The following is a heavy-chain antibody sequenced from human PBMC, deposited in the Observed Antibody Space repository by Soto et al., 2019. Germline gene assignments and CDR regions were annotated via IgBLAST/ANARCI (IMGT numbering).Heavy chain of an antibody. CDR3: ARGSAGRFLGVYYGVDV. CDR1: GGSISSGAYH. CDR2: IYYNGAT. Sequence: QVQLQESGPGLVKPSQTLSLTCTVSGGSISSGAYHWNWILKHPGKALDWIGYIYYNGATYYNSSLKSRVDISVDTSKNQFFLRLTSVTAADTAVYYCARGSAGRFLGVYYGVDVWGQGTTVAVSS. V-gene: IGHV4-31*03. J-gene: IGHJ6*02. D-gene: IGHD3-3*01.